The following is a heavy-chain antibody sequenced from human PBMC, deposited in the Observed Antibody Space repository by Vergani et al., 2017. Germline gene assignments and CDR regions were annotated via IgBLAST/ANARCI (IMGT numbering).Heavy chain of an antibody. Sequence: EVQLVESGGGLVKPGGSLRLSCAASGFTFSSYSMNWVRQAPGKGLEWVSSISSSSSYIYYADSVKGRFTISRDNAKNSLYLQMNSLRAEDTAVYYCARDYSSGWTYFDYWGQGSLVTVS. V-gene: IGHV3-21*01. CDR1: GFTFSSYS. D-gene: IGHD6-19*01. CDR2: ISSSSSYI. CDR3: ARDYSSGWTYFDY. J-gene: IGHJ4*02.